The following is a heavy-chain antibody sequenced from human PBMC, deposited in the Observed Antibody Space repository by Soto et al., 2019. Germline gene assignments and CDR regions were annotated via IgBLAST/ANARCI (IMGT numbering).Heavy chain of an antibody. CDR2: IYHSGST. J-gene: IGHJ5*02. D-gene: IGHD7-27*01. CDR1: GGSISSGGYS. V-gene: IGHV4-30-2*01. Sequence: SETLSLTCAVSGGSISSGGYSWSWIRQPPGKGLEWIGYIYHSGSTYYNLSLKSRVTISVDRSKNQFSLKLSSVTAADTAVYYCARVPGPWGQGTLVTVSS. CDR3: ARVPGP.